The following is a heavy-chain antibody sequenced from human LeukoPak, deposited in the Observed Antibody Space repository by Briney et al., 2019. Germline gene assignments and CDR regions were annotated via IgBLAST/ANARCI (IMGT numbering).Heavy chain of an antibody. V-gene: IGHV3-30*18. Sequence: GGSLRLSCAASGFTFSNHGMHWVRQTPGKGLEWVAVISYDGSNEYYADSVKGRFTISRDNSKNTLFLQMNSLRAEDTAVYYCAKGSGRWGYYDSSGYYYFDYWGQGTLVTVSS. CDR3: AKGSGRWGYYDSSGYYYFDY. J-gene: IGHJ4*02. CDR2: ISYDGSNE. CDR1: GFTFSNHG. D-gene: IGHD3-22*01.